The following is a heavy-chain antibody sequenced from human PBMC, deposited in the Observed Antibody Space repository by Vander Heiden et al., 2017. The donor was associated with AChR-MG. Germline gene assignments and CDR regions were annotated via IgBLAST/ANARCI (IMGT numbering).Heavy chain of an antibody. V-gene: IGHV3-74*03. CDR2: ISSDGSIT. D-gene: IGHD1-1*01. Sequence: EVQVVESGGGLVQPGGSLRLSCAASGSTFSIYWMHWVRQAPGKGLVWVSRISSDGSITTYADAVKGRFTISRDNTKKTLYLKMKSLSAEDTAVYYCARDREQYYYMDVWGKGTTVTVSS. J-gene: IGHJ6*03. CDR1: GSTFSIYW. CDR3: ARDREQYYYMDV.